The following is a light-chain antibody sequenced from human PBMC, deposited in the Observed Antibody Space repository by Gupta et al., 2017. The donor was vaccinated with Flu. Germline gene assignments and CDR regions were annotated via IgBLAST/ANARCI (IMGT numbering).Light chain of an antibody. V-gene: IGLV1-44*01. CDR3: AAWDDSLNGFYV. CDR1: TSNIGSNP. Sequence: QSVLTQPPSASGTPGQRVTISCSGSTSNIGSNPVNWYQQLPGTAPKLLIYNNNQRPSGVPDRFSGSKSGTSASLAISGLQSEDDTDYYCAAWDDSLNGFYVFGTGTKVTGL. CDR2: NNN. J-gene: IGLJ1*01.